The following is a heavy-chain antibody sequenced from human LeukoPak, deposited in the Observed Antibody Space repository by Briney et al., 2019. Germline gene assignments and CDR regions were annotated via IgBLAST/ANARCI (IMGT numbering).Heavy chain of an antibody. CDR2: ISYDGSNK. Sequence: PGRSLRLSCAASGFTFTSDGMHWVRQAPGKGLEWVAVISYDGSNKYYADSVKGRFTISRDNSKNTLYLQMNSLRAEDTAVYYCAKDNVGATNYYYYGVDVWGQGTTVTVSS. CDR1: GFTFTSDG. CDR3: AKDNVGATNYYYYGVDV. D-gene: IGHD1-26*01. J-gene: IGHJ6*02. V-gene: IGHV3-30*18.